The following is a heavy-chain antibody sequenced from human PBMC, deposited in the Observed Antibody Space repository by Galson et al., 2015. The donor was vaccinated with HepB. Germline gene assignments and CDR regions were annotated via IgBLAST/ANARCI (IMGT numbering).Heavy chain of an antibody. Sequence: SETLSLTCTVSGGSISPYYWSWIRQPPGKGLEWIGYIYYTGSTNYNPSLKSRVSISLDTSKNQFSLKLRSVTAADTAVYLCARKSCSGTTCYGSVGMDVWGHGTAVNVS. CDR3: ARKSCSGTTCYGSVGMDV. D-gene: IGHD2-2*01. V-gene: IGHV4-59*01. CDR1: GGSISPYY. CDR2: IYYTGST. J-gene: IGHJ6*02.